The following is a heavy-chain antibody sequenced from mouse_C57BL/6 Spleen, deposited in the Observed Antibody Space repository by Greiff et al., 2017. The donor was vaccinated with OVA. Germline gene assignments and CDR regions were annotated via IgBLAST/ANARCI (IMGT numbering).Heavy chain of an antibody. D-gene: IGHD4-1*01. J-gene: IGHJ3*01. Sequence: VQLQQSGPELVKPGASVKISCKASGYTFTDYYMNWVKQSHGKSLEWIGDINPNNGGTSYNQKFKGKATLTVDKSSSTAYLELRSLTSEDSAVFCCVMWDDGGFSNCGVAGFAYWGQGTLVTVSA. V-gene: IGHV1-26*01. CDR2: INPNNGGT. CDR3: VMWDDGGFSNCGVAGFAY. CDR1: GYTFTDYY.